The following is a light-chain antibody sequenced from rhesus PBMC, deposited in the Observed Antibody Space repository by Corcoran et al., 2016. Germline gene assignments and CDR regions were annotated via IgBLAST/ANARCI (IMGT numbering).Light chain of an antibody. Sequence: DIQMTQSPSSLSVSVGDTVTITCRACQGISSWLAWYQQKQGKAPMLQVYKASCLQSGVPSRFSGRGSGTDFPLTISSRKSEDFATYYCQQLSGRPWTFGQGTKVEIK. CDR1: QGISSW. CDR3: QQLSGRPWT. V-gene: IGKV1-22*01. J-gene: IGKJ1*01. CDR2: KAS.